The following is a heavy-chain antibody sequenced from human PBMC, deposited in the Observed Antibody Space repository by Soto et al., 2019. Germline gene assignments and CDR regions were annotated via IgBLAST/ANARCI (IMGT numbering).Heavy chain of an antibody. CDR1: GFTFTSSA. D-gene: IGHD2-2*01. CDR3: AADVVGGSEVYYYCGMDV. CDR2: IVVGSGNT. V-gene: IGHV1-58*01. J-gene: IGHJ6*02. Sequence: QMQLVQSGPEVKEPGTSVKVSCKASGFTFTSSAVQWVRQARGQRLEWIGWIVVGSGNTNYAQKFQERVTITRDMSTSTAYMELSSLRSEDTAVYYCAADVVGGSEVYYYCGMDVWGQGTTVTVSS.